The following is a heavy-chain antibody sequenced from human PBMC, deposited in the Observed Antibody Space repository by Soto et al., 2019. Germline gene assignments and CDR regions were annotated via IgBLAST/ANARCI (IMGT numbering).Heavy chain of an antibody. Sequence: QVQLVQSGAEVKKPGSSVKVSCKASGGTFSSYAISWVRQAPGQGLEWMGGIIPIFGTADYAQKFQGRVTITADESTSTAFMDLSSLRSEDTAVYYCARHDDSHSYYYRMDVWGQGTTVTVSS. CDR3: ARHDDSHSYYYRMDV. J-gene: IGHJ6*02. D-gene: IGHD4-17*01. V-gene: IGHV1-69*12. CDR2: IIPIFGTA. CDR1: GGTFSSYA.